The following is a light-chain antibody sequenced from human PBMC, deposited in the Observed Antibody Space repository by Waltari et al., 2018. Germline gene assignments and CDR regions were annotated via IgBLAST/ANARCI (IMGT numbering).Light chain of an antibody. V-gene: IGKV1-8*01. CDR3: QQYYSYPRT. Sequence: AIRITQSPSSLSASTGDRVTITCRASQGISSYLAWYQQKPGKAPKLLIYAASTLQSGVPSRFSGSGSGTDFTLTISCLQSEEFATYDWQQYYSYPRTFGQGTKVEIK. CDR1: QGISSY. CDR2: AAS. J-gene: IGKJ1*01.